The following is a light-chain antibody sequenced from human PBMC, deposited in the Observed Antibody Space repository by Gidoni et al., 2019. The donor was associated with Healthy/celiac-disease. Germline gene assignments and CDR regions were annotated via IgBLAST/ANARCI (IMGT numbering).Light chain of an antibody. CDR2: DAS. Sequence: EIVLNQSPATLSLSPGERATLSCRASQSVSSYLAWYQQKPGQAPRLLIYDASNRATGIPARFSGSGSGTDFTLTISSLEPEDFAVYYGQQRSNWPPGITFXXXTRLEIK. V-gene: IGKV3-11*01. CDR3: QQRSNWPPGIT. J-gene: IGKJ5*01. CDR1: QSVSSY.